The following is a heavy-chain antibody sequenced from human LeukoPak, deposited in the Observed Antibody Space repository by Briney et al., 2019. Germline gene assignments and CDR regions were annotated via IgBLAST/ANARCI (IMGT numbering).Heavy chain of an antibody. D-gene: IGHD3-10*01. J-gene: IGHJ3*02. CDR2: IYYSGST. Sequence: SETLSHTCTVSGGSISSSSYYWGWIRQPPGKGLEWIGSIYYSGSTYYNPSLKSRVTISVDTSKNQFSLKLSSVTAADTAVYYCASRTKLGPGEDAFDIWGQGTMVTVSS. CDR3: ASRTKLGPGEDAFDI. CDR1: GGSISSSSYY. V-gene: IGHV4-39*01.